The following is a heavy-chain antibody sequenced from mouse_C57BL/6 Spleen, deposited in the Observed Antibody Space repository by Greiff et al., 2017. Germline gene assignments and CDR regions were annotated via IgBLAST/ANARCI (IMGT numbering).Heavy chain of an antibody. CDR1: GYAFSSSW. J-gene: IGHJ4*01. CDR2: IYPGDGDT. Sequence: QVQLQQSGPELVKPGASVKISCKASGYAFSSSWMNWVKQRPGKGLEWIGRIYPGDGDTNYNGKFKGKATLTAEKSSSTAYMQLSSLTSEDSAVYFCARSRADNPLYAMDYWGQGTSVTVSS. CDR3: ARSRADNPLYAMDY. D-gene: IGHD3-3*01. V-gene: IGHV1-82*01.